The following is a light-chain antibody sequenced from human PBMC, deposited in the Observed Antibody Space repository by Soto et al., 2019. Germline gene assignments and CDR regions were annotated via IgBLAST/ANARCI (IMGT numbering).Light chain of an antibody. CDR3: QMYNSGPLT. CDR2: AAS. CDR1: QGISNY. J-gene: IGKJ4*01. Sequence: DIQMTQSPSSLSASVGDRVTSTFRASQGISNYLAWYQQKPWKVPKLLIYAASTVQSGVPSRFSRSGSGTDFPPTIRSLQSEDFATYNCQMYNSGPLTFGGGTKLEIK. V-gene: IGKV1-27*01.